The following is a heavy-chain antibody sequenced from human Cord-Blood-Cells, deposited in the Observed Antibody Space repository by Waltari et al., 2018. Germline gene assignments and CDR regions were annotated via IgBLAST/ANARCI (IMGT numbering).Heavy chain of an antibody. V-gene: IGHV4-34*01. CDR3: ARGKPPSSSIDY. J-gene: IGHJ4*02. CDR1: GGSFSGYY. CDR2: INHSGST. D-gene: IGHD6-6*01. Sequence: QVPLQQRGAGRLKPSETLSLTSAVHGGSFSGYYLSWIRKPPGKGLEWIGEINHSGSTNYNPSLKSRVTISVDTSKNQFSLKLSSVTAADTAVYYCARGKPPSSSIDYWGQGTLVTVSS.